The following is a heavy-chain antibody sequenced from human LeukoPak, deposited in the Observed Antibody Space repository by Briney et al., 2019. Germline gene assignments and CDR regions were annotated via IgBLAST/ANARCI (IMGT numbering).Heavy chain of an antibody. Sequence: GGSLRLSCAASGFTFSSYAMSWVRQAPGRGLEWLSSISGSGSSTYYADSVKGRFTISRDNSKNMLYLQMISLRADDTAVYFCAKVDGITIFEVFDYWGQGTLVTVSS. CDR3: AKVDGITIFEVFDY. CDR1: GFTFSSYA. J-gene: IGHJ4*02. V-gene: IGHV3-23*01. D-gene: IGHD3-3*01. CDR2: ISGSGSST.